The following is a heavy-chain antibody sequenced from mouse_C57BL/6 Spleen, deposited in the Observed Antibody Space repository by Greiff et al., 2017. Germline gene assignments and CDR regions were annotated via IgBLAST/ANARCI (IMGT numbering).Heavy chain of an antibody. V-gene: IGHV1-61*01. D-gene: IGHD1-1*02. Sequence: QVQLQQPGAELVRPGSSVKLSCKASGYTFTSYWMDWVKQRPGQGLEWIGNIYPSDSETHYNQKFKDKATLTVDKSSSTAYMQLSSLTSEDSAVYYCARWGGSYFDGWGQGTTLTVSS. CDR3: ARWGGSYFDG. CDR1: GYTFTSYW. J-gene: IGHJ2*01. CDR2: IYPSDSET.